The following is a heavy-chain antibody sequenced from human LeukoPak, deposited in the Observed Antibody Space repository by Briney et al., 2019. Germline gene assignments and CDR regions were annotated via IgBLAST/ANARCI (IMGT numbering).Heavy chain of an antibody. Sequence: PGGSLRLSCAASGFTFSSYAMSWVRQAPGKGLEWVSAISGSGGITYYADSVKGRFTISRDSSKNTRYLQMNSLRAEDTAVYYCAKGALPAAMYETRADFDYWGQGTLVTVSS. D-gene: IGHD2-2*01. CDR1: GFTFSSYA. J-gene: IGHJ4*02. CDR2: ISGSGGIT. CDR3: AKGALPAAMYETRADFDY. V-gene: IGHV3-23*01.